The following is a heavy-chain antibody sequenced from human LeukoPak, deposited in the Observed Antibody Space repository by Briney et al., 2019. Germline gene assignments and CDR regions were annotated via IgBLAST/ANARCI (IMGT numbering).Heavy chain of an antibody. V-gene: IGHV3-30*18. D-gene: IGHD2-15*01. CDR1: GFIFSGSV. CDR2: ISYDGTNE. CDR3: AKDSGGSVLED. Sequence: GGSLRLSCAASGFIFSGSVMHWVRQAPRKGLEWVAIISYDGTNENYGDSVKGRFTISRDNSKSTLYLHMNSLRHDDTAVYYCAKDSGGSVLEDWGHGSLVIVSS. J-gene: IGHJ4*01.